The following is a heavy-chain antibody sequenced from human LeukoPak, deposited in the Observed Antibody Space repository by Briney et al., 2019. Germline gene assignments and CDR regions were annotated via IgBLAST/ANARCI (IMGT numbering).Heavy chain of an antibody. J-gene: IGHJ5*02. CDR1: GGSISSGSYY. V-gene: IGHV4-61*02. Sequence: SETLSLTCTVSGGSISSGSYYWSWIRQPAGKGLEWIGRIYTSGSTNYNPSLKSRVTISVNTSKNQFSLKLSSVTAADTAVYYCARYGPKPAATTGFDPWGQGTLVTVSS. CDR2: IYTSGST. CDR3: ARYGPKPAATTGFDP. D-gene: IGHD2-2*01.